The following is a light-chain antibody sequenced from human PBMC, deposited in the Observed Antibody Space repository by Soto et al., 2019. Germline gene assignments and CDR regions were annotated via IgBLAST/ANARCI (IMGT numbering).Light chain of an antibody. J-gene: IGKJ4*01. V-gene: IGKV1-17*03. CDR3: LQYGGGTFT. CDR1: QGIGSF. CDR2: GIS. Sequence: DIQMTQSPSAMSASVGDRVTITCRASQGIGSFLTWFNEKPGKVPKRLIYGISNLQNGVPARFSGTGSGKEFTLTISGLQPEDFATYYCLQYGGGTFTFGGGTKVEIK.